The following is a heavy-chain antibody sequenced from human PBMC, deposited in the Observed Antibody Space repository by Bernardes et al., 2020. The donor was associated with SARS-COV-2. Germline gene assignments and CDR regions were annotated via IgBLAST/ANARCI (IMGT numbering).Heavy chain of an antibody. D-gene: IGHD5-18*01. CDR3: ARGRRGYSYGPLDY. V-gene: IGHV4-59*01. Sequence: SEPLSLTCTVSGGSISSDYWSWSRQPPGKGLEWIGYIYYSGSTNYNPSLKSRVTISVDTSKNQFSLKLSSVTAADTAVYYCARGRRGYSYGPLDYWGQGTLVTVSS. J-gene: IGHJ4*02. CDR1: GGSISSDY. CDR2: IYYSGST.